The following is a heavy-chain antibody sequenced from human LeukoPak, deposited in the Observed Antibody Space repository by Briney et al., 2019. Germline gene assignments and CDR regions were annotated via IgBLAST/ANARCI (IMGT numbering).Heavy chain of an antibody. V-gene: IGHV3-23*01. CDR3: LGVARGYIISPGPPH. D-gene: IGHD6-6*01. CDR2: IDGSGTII. CDR1: GFTFRTHA. J-gene: IGHJ3*01. Sequence: GGSLRLSCAASGFTFRTHAMSWVRQAPGKGLEWVSAIDGSGTIIYYADSVKARFTISRDNSKSTLYLQMNSLRAEDTAVYFCLGVARGYIISPGPPHWGRGTMVTVSS.